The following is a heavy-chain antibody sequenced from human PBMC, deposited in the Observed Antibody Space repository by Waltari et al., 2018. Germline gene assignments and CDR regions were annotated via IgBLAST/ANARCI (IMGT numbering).Heavy chain of an antibody. CDR3: AAARSTVTIDYYYGMDV. CDR1: GFTFTSSA. J-gene: IGHJ6*02. CDR2: IVVGSGKT. D-gene: IGHD4-17*01. V-gene: IGHV1-58*01. Sequence: QMQLVQSGPEVKKPGTSVKVSCKASGFTFTSSAVQWVRQARGQRLEWIGWIVVGSGKTNYAQKFQERVTITRDMSTSTAYMELSSLRSEDTAVYYCAAARSTVTIDYYYGMDVWGQGTTVTVSS.